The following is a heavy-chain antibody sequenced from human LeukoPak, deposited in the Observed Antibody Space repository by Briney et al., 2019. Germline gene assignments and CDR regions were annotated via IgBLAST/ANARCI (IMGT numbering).Heavy chain of an antibody. Sequence: PGGSLRLSCAASGFTFSSYSMNWLRQAPGKGLEWVSSISSSSSYIYYADSEKGRFTISRDNAKNSLYLQMNSLRAEDTAVYYCARDWDYYDSSGYYYVCAFDIWGQGTMVTVSS. D-gene: IGHD3-22*01. V-gene: IGHV3-21*01. J-gene: IGHJ3*02. CDR2: ISSSSSYI. CDR1: GFTFSSYS. CDR3: ARDWDYYDSSGYYYVCAFDI.